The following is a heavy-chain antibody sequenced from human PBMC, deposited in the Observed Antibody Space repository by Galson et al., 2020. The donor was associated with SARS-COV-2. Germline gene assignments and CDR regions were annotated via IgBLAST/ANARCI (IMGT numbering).Heavy chain of an antibody. CDR3: ARLRYYDVLTGYIVDV. J-gene: IGHJ6*02. V-gene: IGHV1-2*06. CDR2: INPKSGGT. Sequence: ASVKVSCTAPGYTFTYYYIHWVRQAPGQGLEWMGQINPKSGGTNYAQKFEGRVTMTRDTSITTAYMELSRQRADDAAVYYCARLRYYDVLTGYIVDVWGQGTMVTVSS. CDR1: GYTFTYYY. D-gene: IGHD3-9*01.